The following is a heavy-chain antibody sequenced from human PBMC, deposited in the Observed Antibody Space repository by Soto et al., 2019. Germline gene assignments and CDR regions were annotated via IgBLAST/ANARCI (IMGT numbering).Heavy chain of an antibody. CDR1: GYTFTSYG. V-gene: IGHV1-18*01. CDR2: ISAYNGNT. D-gene: IGHD2-15*01. J-gene: IGHJ6*03. Sequence: ASVKVSCKASGYTFTSYGISWVRQAPGQGLEWMAWISAYNGNTNYVQNLQGRVTMTTDTSTSTAYMELRSLRSNDTAVYYCARTVVPAVELYYYYYYMDVWGTGTTVTVSS. CDR3: ARTVVPAVELYYYYYYMDV.